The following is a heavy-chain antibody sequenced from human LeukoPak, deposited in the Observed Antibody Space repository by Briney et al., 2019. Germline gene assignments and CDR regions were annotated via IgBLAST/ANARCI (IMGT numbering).Heavy chain of an antibody. J-gene: IGHJ6*02. V-gene: IGHV4-4*07. CDR1: GGPISSYY. CDR3: ARDTLFVSGYSSSWYGMDV. Sequence: TSETLSLTCTVSGGPISSYYWSWIRQPAGKGLEWIGRIYTSGSTNYNPSLKSRVTMSVDTSKNQFSLKLSSVTAADTAVYYCARDTLFVSGYSSSWYGMDVWGQGTTVTVSS. D-gene: IGHD6-13*01. CDR2: IYTSGST.